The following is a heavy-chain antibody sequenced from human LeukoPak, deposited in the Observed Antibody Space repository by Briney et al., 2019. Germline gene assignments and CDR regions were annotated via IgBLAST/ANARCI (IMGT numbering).Heavy chain of an antibody. D-gene: IGHD3-10*01. CDR1: GGSISSYY. CDR3: ARVLSGKWFGGNWFDP. V-gene: IGHV4-59*01. CDR2: IYYSGST. Sequence: PETLSLTCTVSGGSISSYYWSWIRQPPGKGLEWIGYIYYSGSTNYNPSLKSRVTISVDTSKNQFSLKLSSVTAADTAVYYCARVLSGKWFGGNWFDPWGQGTLVTVSS. J-gene: IGHJ5*02.